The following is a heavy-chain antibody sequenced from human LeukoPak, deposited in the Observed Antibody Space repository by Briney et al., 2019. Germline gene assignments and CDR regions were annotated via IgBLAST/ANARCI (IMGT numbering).Heavy chain of an antibody. D-gene: IGHD5-12*01. CDR1: GFTLSSSA. Sequence: GGSLRLSCAASGFTLSSSAMTWVRHTPGKGLEWVSAINGDGSDTIYTDSVKDRFTVSRDNSKNTLYLQMQSLRAEDTAVYYCAKGGGYAPLDYWGQGTLVSVSS. V-gene: IGHV3-23*01. CDR2: INGDGSDT. J-gene: IGHJ4*02. CDR3: AKGGGYAPLDY.